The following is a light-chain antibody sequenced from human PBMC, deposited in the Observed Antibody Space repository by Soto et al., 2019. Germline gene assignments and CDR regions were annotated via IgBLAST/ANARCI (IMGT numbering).Light chain of an antibody. V-gene: IGLV2-23*01. CDR1: SSDVGSNNF. Sequence: QSALTQPASVSGSPGQSITISCTGTSSDVGSNNFVSWYQQYPAKAPKLMIYADTVRPSGTSIRFSGSKSGHTASLTISELQTEDEADYYCCSYAGRSTWIFGGGTKLTVL. CDR3: CSYAGRSTWI. J-gene: IGLJ2*01. CDR2: ADT.